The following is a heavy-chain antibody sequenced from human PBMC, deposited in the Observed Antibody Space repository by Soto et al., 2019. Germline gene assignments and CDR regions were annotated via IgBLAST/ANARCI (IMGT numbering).Heavy chain of an antibody. D-gene: IGHD4-17*01. CDR1: GFTFSSYA. CDR3: AKDTDYGYGMDV. V-gene: IGHV3-23*01. Sequence: HPGGSLRLSCAASGFTFSSYAMSWVRQAPGKGLEWVSAISGSGGSTYYADSVKGRFTISRDNSKNTLYLQMNSLRAEDTAVYYCAKDTDYGYGMDVWGQGTTVTVSS. J-gene: IGHJ6*02. CDR2: ISGSGGST.